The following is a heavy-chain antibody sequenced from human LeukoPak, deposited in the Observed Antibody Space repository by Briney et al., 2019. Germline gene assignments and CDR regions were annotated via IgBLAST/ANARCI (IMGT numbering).Heavy chain of an antibody. CDR3: VRCGGLRTSQYYNMEV. D-gene: IGHD2-8*01. CDR2: INYRETT. CDR1: GGSISTYF. J-gene: IGHJ6*03. V-gene: IGHV4-59*01. Sequence: SETLSLTCSVSGGSISTYFWSWLRQPPGKGLEWIGYINYRETTDYNPSLKSRVTISVDVSKNQFSLRLSSVTAADTAVYYCVRCGGLRTSQYYNMEVWGQGTSATVSS.